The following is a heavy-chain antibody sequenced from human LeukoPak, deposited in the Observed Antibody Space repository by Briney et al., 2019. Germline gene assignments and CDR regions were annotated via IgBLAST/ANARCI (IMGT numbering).Heavy chain of an antibody. CDR3: ATDREGDPSAYYLV. CDR1: GFTFSGYS. J-gene: IGHJ4*02. D-gene: IGHD3-22*01. Sequence: GRSLRLSCAASGFTFSGYSMSWDRQAAGKGLEWVSTISENGGRTYYADSVKGRFTISRDNSKNTVFLQMSSLRAEDSAVYYCATDREGDPSAYYLVGGQGTLITVSS. V-gene: IGHV3-23*01. CDR2: ISENGGRT.